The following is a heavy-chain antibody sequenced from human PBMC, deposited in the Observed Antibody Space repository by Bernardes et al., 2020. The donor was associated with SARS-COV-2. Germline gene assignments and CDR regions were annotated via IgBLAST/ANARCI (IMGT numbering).Heavy chain of an antibody. J-gene: IGHJ5*02. V-gene: IGHV3-21*06. Sequence: AGSLRLSCAASGFAFNTYTMNWVRQAPGQGLAWVSTISSTGTHIYYRESVKGRFTISRDNAKSSLYLQMNGLRAEDTAVYYCARGLSRSCCLNWFGPWGQGTLVTVSS. CDR3: ARGLSRSCCLNWFGP. CDR1: GFAFNTYT. CDR2: ISSTGTHI. D-gene: IGHD2-15*01.